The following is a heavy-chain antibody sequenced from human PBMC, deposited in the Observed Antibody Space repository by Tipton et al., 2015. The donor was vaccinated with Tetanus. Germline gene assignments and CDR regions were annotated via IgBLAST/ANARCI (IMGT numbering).Heavy chain of an antibody. D-gene: IGHD2/OR15-2a*01. J-gene: IGHJ4*02. Sequence: TLSLTCTVSGGSISSDGAYWSWIRQHPGKGPEWIGYIYYSGSTHYNPSLKSRVTMSVDTSKNQFSLKLTSVTAADTAVYYCARAAGFLGLTHDFWGRGTLVSVSS. CDR1: GGSISSDGAY. V-gene: IGHV4-31*03. CDR3: ARAAGFLGLTHDF. CDR2: IYYSGST.